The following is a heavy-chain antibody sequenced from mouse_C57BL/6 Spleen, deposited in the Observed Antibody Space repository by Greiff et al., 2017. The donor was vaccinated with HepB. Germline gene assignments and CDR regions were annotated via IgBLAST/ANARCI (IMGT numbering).Heavy chain of an antibody. CDR2: ISDGGSYT. V-gene: IGHV5-4*01. J-gene: IGHJ1*03. Sequence: EVKLVESGGGLVKPGGSLKLSCAASGFTFSSYAMSWVRQTPEKRLEWVATISDGGSYTYYPDNVKGRFTISRDNAKNNLYRQMSHLKSEDTAMYYCARERTSYWYFDVWGTGTTVTVSS. CDR3: ARERTSYWYFDV. CDR1: GFTFSSYA. D-gene: IGHD6-1*01.